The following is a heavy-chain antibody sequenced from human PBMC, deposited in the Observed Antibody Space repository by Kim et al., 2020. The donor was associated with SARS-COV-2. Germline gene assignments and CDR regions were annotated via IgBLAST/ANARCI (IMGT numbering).Heavy chain of an antibody. CDR3: ARGVVLWFGESSPAFDI. J-gene: IGHJ3*02. V-gene: IGHV4-34*01. CDR1: GGSFSGYY. CDR2: INHSGST. Sequence: SETLSLTCAVYGGSFSGYYWSWIRQPPGKGLEWIGEINHSGSTNYNPSLKSRVTISVDTSKNQFSLKLSSVTAADTAVYYCARGVVLWFGESSPAFDIWGQGTMVTVSS. D-gene: IGHD3-10*01.